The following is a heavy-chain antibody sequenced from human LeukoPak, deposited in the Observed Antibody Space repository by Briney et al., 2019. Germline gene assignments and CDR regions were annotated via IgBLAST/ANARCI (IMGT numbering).Heavy chain of an antibody. V-gene: IGHV3-30*14. J-gene: IGHJ4*02. D-gene: IGHD3-10*01. CDR3: ARASNAGLLWFGELFRGPVDY. CDR1: GFTFRGHA. CDR2: ISYDGGKK. Sequence: PGGSLRLSCAGSGFTFRGHAMHWVRQAPGKGLEWVALISYDGGKKYHADSVKGRFTISRDNSKNTLYLQMNSLRAEDTAVYYCARASNAGLLWFGELFRGPVDYWGQGTLVTVSS.